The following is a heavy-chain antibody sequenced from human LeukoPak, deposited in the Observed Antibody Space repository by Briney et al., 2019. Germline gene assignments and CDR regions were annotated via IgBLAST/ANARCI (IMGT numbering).Heavy chain of an antibody. D-gene: IGHD3-16*02. CDR2: ISGSGGST. J-gene: IGHJ4*02. CDR3: AKHIGSYPLYGGHYFDY. CDR1: GFTFSSYA. V-gene: IGHV3-23*01. Sequence: GGSLLLSCAASGFTFSSYAMSWVRPAPGKGLEWVSAISGSGGSTYYADSVKGRFTISRDNSKNTLYLQMNSLRAEDTAVYYCAKHIGSYPLYGGHYFDYWGQGTLVTVSS.